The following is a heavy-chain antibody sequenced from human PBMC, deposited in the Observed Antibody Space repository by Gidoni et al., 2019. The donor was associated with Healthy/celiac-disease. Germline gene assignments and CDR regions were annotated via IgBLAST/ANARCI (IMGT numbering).Heavy chain of an antibody. J-gene: IGHJ5*02. CDR3: ARAYDFWSGYYTSGWFDP. D-gene: IGHD3-3*01. CDR1: GGSISSGGYY. Sequence: QVQLQESGPGLVKPSKTLSLTCTVSGGSISSGGYYWSCIRPHPGTGLEWIGYFYYSGSTYYNPSLQSRVTISVDTSKNQFSLKLSSVTAADTAVYYCARAYDFWSGYYTSGWFDPWGQGTLVTVSS. CDR2: FYYSGST. V-gene: IGHV4-31*03.